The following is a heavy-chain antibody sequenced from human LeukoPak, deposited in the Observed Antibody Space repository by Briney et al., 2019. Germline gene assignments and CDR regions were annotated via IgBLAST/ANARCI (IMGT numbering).Heavy chain of an antibody. CDR2: ISAYNGNT. Sequence: ASVKVSCKASGYTFSSYDISWMRQAPGQGLEWMGWISAYNGNTNYAQKLQGRVTMTTDTSTSTAYMELRSLRSDDTAVYYCARVPYQLPIVDWFDPWGQGTLVTVSS. CDR3: ARVPYQLPIVDWFDP. CDR1: GYTFSSYD. J-gene: IGHJ5*02. D-gene: IGHD2-2*01. V-gene: IGHV1-18*01.